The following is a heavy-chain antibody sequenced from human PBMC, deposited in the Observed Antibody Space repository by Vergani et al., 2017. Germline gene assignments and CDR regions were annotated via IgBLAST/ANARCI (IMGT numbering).Heavy chain of an antibody. CDR3: TPHVGARRNFDY. CDR1: GFTFSNAW. CDR2: IKSKTDGGTT. Sequence: VQLVESGGGVVQPGGSLRLSCAASGFTFSNAWMSWVRQAPGKGLEWVGRIKSKTDGGTTDYAAPVKGRFTISRDDSKNTLYLQMNSLKTEDTAVDYCTPHVGARRNFDYWGQGTLVTVSS. J-gene: IGHJ4*02. D-gene: IGHD1-26*01. V-gene: IGHV3-15*01.